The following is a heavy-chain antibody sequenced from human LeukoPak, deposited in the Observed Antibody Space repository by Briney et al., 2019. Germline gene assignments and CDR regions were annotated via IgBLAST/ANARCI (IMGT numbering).Heavy chain of an antibody. D-gene: IGHD4-17*01. Sequence: ASVKVSCKASGYTFISYGISWVRQAPGQGLEWMGWISVYNSNTKYAQKLQGRVTMTTDRSTSTAYMELRSLRSDDTAVYYCARGYDYGDYVGDFDYWGQGTLVTVSS. CDR1: GYTFISYG. CDR2: ISVYNSNT. CDR3: ARGYDYGDYVGDFDY. J-gene: IGHJ4*02. V-gene: IGHV1-18*01.